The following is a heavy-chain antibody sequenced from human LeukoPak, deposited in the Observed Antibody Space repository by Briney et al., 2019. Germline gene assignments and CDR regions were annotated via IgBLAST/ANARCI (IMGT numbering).Heavy chain of an antibody. J-gene: IGHJ4*02. CDR1: GGSFSGYY. CDR2: INHSGST. D-gene: IGHD4-17*01. Sequence: PSETLSLTCAVYGGSFSGYYWSWIRQPPGKGLEWIGEINHSGSTNYNPSLKSRVTISVDTSKNQFSLKLSSVTAADTAVYYCARGRRYYFGYWGQGTLVTVSS. CDR3: ARGRRYYFGY. V-gene: IGHV4-34*01.